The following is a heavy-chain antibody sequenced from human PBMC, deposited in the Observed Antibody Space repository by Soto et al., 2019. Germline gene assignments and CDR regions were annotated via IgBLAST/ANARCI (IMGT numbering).Heavy chain of an antibody. CDR2: ISYDGSNE. J-gene: IGHJ4*02. CDR1: GFTFSSYG. D-gene: IGHD2-2*01. Sequence: PGGSLRLSCAASGFTFSSYGMHWVRQAPGKGLEWVAVISYDGSNEYYADSVKGRFTISRDNSKNTLYLQMNSLRAEDTAVYYCHIVVVPAAPTPFDYWGQGTLVTVSS. CDR3: HIVVVPAAPTPFDY. V-gene: IGHV3-30*03.